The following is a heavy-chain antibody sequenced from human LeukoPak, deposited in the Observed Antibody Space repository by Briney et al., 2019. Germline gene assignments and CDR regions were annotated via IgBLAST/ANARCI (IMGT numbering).Heavy chain of an antibody. CDR2: INSDGSST. V-gene: IGHV3-74*01. J-gene: IGHJ3*02. D-gene: IGHD3-3*01. Sequence: GGSLRLSCAASGFTFSSYWMHWVRHAPGKGLVWVSRINSDGSSTSYADSVKGRLTISRDNAKNTLYLQMNSLRAEDTAVYYCARTYDFGRGPPGDAFDNWGPGTWVIVSS. CDR3: ARTYDFGRGPPGDAFDN. CDR1: GFTFSSYW.